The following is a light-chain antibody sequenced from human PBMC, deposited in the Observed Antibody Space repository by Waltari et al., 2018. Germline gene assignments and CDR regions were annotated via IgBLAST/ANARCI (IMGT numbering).Light chain of an antibody. Sequence: HPLPGKAPNRRICYEVRLPSGVSDRVAGSKSGTSASLAISGLQSEDEADYYCAAWDDSLNGWVFGGGTRLTVL. CDR2: YEV. J-gene: IGLJ3*02. V-gene: IGLV1-36*01. CDR3: AAWDDSLNGWV.